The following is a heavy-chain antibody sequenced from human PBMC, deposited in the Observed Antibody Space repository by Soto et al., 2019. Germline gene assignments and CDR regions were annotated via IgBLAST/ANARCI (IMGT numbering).Heavy chain of an antibody. CDR2: INPSGGST. J-gene: IGHJ5*02. CDR3: AGASPRIAAAGFYWFDP. V-gene: IGHV1-46*01. D-gene: IGHD6-13*01. CDR1: GYTFTSYY. Sequence: ASVKVSCKASGYTFTSYYMHWVRQAPGQGLEWMGIINPSGGSTSYAQKFQGRVTMTRDTSTSTVYMELSSLRSEDTAVYYCAGASPRIAAAGFYWFDPWGQGTLVTVSS.